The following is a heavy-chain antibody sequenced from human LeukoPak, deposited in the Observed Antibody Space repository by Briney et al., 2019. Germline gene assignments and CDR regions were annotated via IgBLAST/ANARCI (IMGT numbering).Heavy chain of an antibody. CDR1: GGSLSSHY. CDR3: ARFSSGCSTSSCYLTC. D-gene: IGHD2-2*01. Sequence: SETLSLTCSVSGGSLSSHYWSWIRQPPGKGLELIGHIHDTGSTFYNPSLRGRVTISLDTSNNQFSLKLTSMTAADTAVYYCARFSSGCSTSSCYLTCWGQGTLVTVS. V-gene: IGHV4-59*11. CDR2: IHDTGST. J-gene: IGHJ4*02.